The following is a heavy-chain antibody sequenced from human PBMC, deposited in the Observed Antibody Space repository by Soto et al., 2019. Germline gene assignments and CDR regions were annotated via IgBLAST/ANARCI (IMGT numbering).Heavy chain of an antibody. CDR2: ISGSGGST. D-gene: IGHD2-8*01. CDR1: GFTFSSYS. V-gene: IGHV3-23*01. J-gene: IGHJ4*02. CDR3: AKDGPFYCTNGVCYTQPNDY. Sequence: GSLRLSCAASGFTFSSYSMNWVRQAPGKGLEWVSAISGSGGSTYYADSVKGRFTISRDNSKNTLYLQMNSLRAEDTAVYYCAKDGPFYCTNGVCYTQPNDYWGQGTLVTVSS.